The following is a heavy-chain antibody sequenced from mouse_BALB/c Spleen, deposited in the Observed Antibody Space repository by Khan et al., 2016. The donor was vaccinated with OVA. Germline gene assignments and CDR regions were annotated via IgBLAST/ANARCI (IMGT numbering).Heavy chain of an antibody. CDR3: ARSLYYSYGYALDC. Sequence: EVQLQESGPGLVKPSQSLSLTCTVTGYAITSDYAWNWIRQFPGNKLEWMGYISSTGSTSYNPSLTSRISITRDTSKNQFFLQLKSVTTEDTATYDCARSLYYSYGYALDCWGRGTSVTVAS. J-gene: IGHJ4*01. CDR1: GYAITSDYA. CDR2: ISSTGST. D-gene: IGHD2-14*01. V-gene: IGHV3-2*02.